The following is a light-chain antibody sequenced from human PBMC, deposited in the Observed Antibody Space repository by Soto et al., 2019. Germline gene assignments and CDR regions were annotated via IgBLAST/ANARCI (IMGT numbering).Light chain of an antibody. CDR3: SSYTSISTRV. V-gene: IGLV2-14*01. CDR2: EVS. CDR1: SSDVGSYNY. J-gene: IGLJ3*02. Sequence: QSALTQPASVSGSPGQSITISCTGTSSDVGSYNYVSWYQQHPGKAPKLMIYEVSNRPYGVSNRFSGSKSGNTASLTISGPQAEDEANYCCSSYTSISTRVFGGGTQLTV.